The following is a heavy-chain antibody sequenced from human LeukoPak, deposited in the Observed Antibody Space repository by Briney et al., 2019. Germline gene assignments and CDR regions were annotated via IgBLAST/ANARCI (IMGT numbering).Heavy chain of an antibody. CDR2: IYPGDSDT. CDR1: GYSFTSYW. Sequence: GESLKISCKGSGYSFTSYWIGWVRQMPGKGLEWMGIIYPGDSDTRYSPSFQGQVTISADKSISTAYLQWSSLKASDTAMYYCARIGTRTYSSGWLGDYWGQGTLVTVSS. V-gene: IGHV5-51*01. J-gene: IGHJ4*02. CDR3: ARIGTRTYSSGWLGDY. D-gene: IGHD6-19*01.